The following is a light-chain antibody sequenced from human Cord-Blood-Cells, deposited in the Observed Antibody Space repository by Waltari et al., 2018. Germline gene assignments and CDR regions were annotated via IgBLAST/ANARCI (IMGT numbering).Light chain of an antibody. J-gene: IGLJ3*02. Sequence: QPALTQPASVSGSPGQPFTISCTGTSSAVGGYNYVSWYQQHPGKAPKLMIYEVNNRPSGVSNRYSGSKSGNTASLTISGLQAEDEADYYCSSYTSSSTWVFGGETKQTVL. CDR2: EVN. CDR3: SSYTSSSTWV. V-gene: IGLV2-14*01. CDR1: SSAVGGYNY.